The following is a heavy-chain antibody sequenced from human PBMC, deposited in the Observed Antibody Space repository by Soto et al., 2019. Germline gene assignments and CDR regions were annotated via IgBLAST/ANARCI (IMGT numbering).Heavy chain of an antibody. J-gene: IGHJ5*02. V-gene: IGHV4-4*07. CDR2: VYSSGGT. D-gene: IGHD3-3*01. CDR3: ARGQRFSDWFDP. CDR1: GGAMSSYY. Sequence: ETLSLTCTVSGGAMSSYYWTWIRQPAGKGLEWIGRVYSSGGTHYNPSLKSRVTISLDTSKNQFSLRLLSVTDADTAVYYCARGQRFSDWFDPWGQGTLVTVSS.